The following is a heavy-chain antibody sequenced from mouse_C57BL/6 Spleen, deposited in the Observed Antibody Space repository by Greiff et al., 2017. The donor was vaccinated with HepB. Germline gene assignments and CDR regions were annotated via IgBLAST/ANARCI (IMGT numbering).Heavy chain of an antibody. D-gene: IGHD2-4*01. CDR1: GFSLTSYG. CDR2: IWSGGST. J-gene: IGHJ4*01. CDR3: ARTDYEFYYAMDY. Sequence: VMLVESGPGLVQPSQSLSITCTVSGFSLTSYGAHWVRQSPGKGLEWLGVIWSGGSTDYNAAFISRLSISKDNSKSQVFFKMNSLQADDTAIYYCARTDYEFYYAMDYWGQGTSVTVSS. V-gene: IGHV2-2*01.